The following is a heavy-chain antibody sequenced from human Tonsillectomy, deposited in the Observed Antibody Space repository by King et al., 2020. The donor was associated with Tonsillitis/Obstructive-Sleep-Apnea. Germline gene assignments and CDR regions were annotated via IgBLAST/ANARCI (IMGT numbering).Heavy chain of an antibody. Sequence: VQLVESGGGLVQPGGSLRLSCAASGFTFSSYEMNWVRQAPGKGLEWVSYISSSGSTIYYADSVKGRFTISRDNAKNSLYLQMNSLRAEDTAVYYCARGWPYYGDYLGYFDYWGQGTLVTVSS. J-gene: IGHJ4*02. CDR1: GFTFSSYE. V-gene: IGHV3-48*03. D-gene: IGHD4-17*01. CDR3: ARGWPYYGDYLGYFDY. CDR2: ISSSGSTI.